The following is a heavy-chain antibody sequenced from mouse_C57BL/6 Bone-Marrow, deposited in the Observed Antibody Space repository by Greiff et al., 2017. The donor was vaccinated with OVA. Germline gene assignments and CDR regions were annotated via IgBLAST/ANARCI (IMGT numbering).Heavy chain of an antibody. J-gene: IGHJ2*01. V-gene: IGHV14-2*01. Sequence: EVMLVEYGAELVKPGASVKLSCTASGFNIKDYYMHWVKQRTEQGLEWIGRIDPEDGETKYAPKFQGKATITADTSSNTAYLQLSSLTSEDTAVYYCARGSTVVAPFDYWGQGTTLTVSS. CDR1: GFNIKDYY. D-gene: IGHD1-1*01. CDR3: ARGSTVVAPFDY. CDR2: IDPEDGET.